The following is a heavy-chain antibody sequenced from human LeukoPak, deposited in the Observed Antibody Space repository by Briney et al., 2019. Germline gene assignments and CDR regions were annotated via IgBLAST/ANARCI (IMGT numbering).Heavy chain of an antibody. D-gene: IGHD2-2*02. J-gene: IGHJ6*03. CDR2: FDPEDGET. Sequence: ASVKVSCKVSGYTLTELSMHWVRQAPGKGLEWMGGFDPEDGETIYAQKFQGRVTMTEDTSTDTAYMELSSLRSEDTAVYYCASVDCSSTSCYTVQYYMDVWGKGTTVTVSS. V-gene: IGHV1-24*01. CDR3: ASVDCSSTSCYTVQYYMDV. CDR1: GYTLTELS.